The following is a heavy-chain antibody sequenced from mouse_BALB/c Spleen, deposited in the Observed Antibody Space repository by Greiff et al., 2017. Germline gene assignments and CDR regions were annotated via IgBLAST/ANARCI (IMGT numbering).Heavy chain of an antibody. CDR1: GYTFTSYW. J-gene: IGHJ3*01. CDR2: LYPGNSDT. V-gene: IGHV1-5*01. CDR3: TRDYYYGSSEGFAY. D-gene: IGHD1-1*01. Sequence: VQLQQSGTVLARPGASVKMSCKASGYTFTSYWMHWVKQRPGQGLEWIGALYPGNSDTSYNQKFKGKAKLTAVTSTSTAYMELSSLTNEDSAVYYCTRDYYYGSSEGFAYWGQGTLVTVSA.